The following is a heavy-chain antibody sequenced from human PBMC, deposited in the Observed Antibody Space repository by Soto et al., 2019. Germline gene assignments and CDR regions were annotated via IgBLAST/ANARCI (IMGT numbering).Heavy chain of an antibody. CDR3: AIDAPPADY. J-gene: IGHJ4*02. CDR1: GYTFTSYA. CDR2: ISAYNGNT. Sequence: QVQLVQSGAEVKKPGASVKVSCKASGYTFTSYAISWVRQAPGQGLEWMGWISAYNGNTNYAQKLQGRGTMTTGTSTSTAYMGLRSLRSDDTAVYYCAIDAPPADYWGQGPLVTVSS. V-gene: IGHV1-18*01.